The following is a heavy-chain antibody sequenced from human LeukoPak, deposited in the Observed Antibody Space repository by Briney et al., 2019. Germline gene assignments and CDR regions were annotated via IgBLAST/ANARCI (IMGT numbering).Heavy chain of an antibody. J-gene: IGHJ4*02. CDR2: INPNSGGT. Sequence: GASVKVSCKASGYTFTGYYMHWVRQAPGQGLEWMGWINPNSGGTNYAQKFQGRVTMTRGTSISTAYMELSRLRSDDTAVYYCATPESGYSSGWFDYWGQGTLVTVSS. CDR1: GYTFTGYY. CDR3: ATPESGYSSGWFDY. V-gene: IGHV1-2*02. D-gene: IGHD6-19*01.